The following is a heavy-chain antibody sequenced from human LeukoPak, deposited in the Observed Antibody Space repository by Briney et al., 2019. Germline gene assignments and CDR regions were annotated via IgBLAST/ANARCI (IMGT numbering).Heavy chain of an antibody. CDR1: GGSISSYY. CDR2: IYYSGST. V-gene: IGHV4-59*01. CDR3: ARDSSGSYYN. D-gene: IGHD1-26*01. J-gene: IGHJ4*02. Sequence: TSETLSLTCTVSGGSISSYYWSWIRQPPGKGLEWIGYIYYSGSTNYNPSLKSRVTISVDTSKNQFSLKLSSVTAADTAVYYCARDSSGSYYNWGQGTLVTVSS.